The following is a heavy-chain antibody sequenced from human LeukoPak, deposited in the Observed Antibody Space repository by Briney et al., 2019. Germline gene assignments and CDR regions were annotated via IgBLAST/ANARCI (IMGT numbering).Heavy chain of an antibody. CDR1: GYSFTSYW. Sequence: GESLKISCKGSGYSFTSYWIGWVRQMPGKGLEWMGIIYPGDSDTRYSPSFQGQVTISADKSISTAYLQWSSLKASDTAMYYCARGPWYNSSWFVISGPDYWGQGTLVTVSS. CDR2: IYPGDSDT. D-gene: IGHD6-13*01. CDR3: ARGPWYNSSWFVISGPDY. J-gene: IGHJ4*02. V-gene: IGHV5-51*01.